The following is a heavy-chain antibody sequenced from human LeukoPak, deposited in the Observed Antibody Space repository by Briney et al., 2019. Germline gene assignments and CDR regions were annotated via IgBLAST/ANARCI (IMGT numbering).Heavy chain of an antibody. CDR3: ARGGSYSYYFDY. J-gene: IGHJ4*02. CDR2: IYYSGST. Sequence: SETLSLTCTVSGGSISSSSYYWGWIRQPPGKGLEWIGSIYYSGSTYYNPSHKSRVTISVDTSKNQFSLKLSSVTAADTAVYYCARGGSYSYYFDYWGQGTLVTVSS. V-gene: IGHV4-39*01. CDR1: GGSISSSSYY. D-gene: IGHD1-26*01.